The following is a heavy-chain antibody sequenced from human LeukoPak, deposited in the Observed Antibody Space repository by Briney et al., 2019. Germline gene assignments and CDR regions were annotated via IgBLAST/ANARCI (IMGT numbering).Heavy chain of an antibody. Sequence: GGSLRLSCAASGFTFSSYIMTWVRQAPGQGLEWVANMNQDGGEKYYVDSVKGRFTISRDNAKNSLDLQMNSLRAEDTAVYYCARDLGYCSGDSCYSYYFDSWGQGTLVTVSS. CDR1: GFTFSSYI. D-gene: IGHD2-15*01. CDR3: ARDLGYCSGDSCYSYYFDS. CDR2: MNQDGGEK. V-gene: IGHV3-7*04. J-gene: IGHJ4*02.